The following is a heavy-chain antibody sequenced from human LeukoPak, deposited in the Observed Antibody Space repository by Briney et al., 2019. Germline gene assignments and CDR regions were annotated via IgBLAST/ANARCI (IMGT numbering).Heavy chain of an antibody. J-gene: IGHJ5*02. CDR1: GYTFTSYG. CDR3: ARDEARYSSGYYPNWFDP. D-gene: IGHD3-22*01. Sequence: GAAVKVSCKASGYTFTSYGISWVRPAPGQGLEWMGWISGYNGYTHYAHNLQGRVTMTTDTSTSTAYMEPRSLRSDDTAVYYCARDEARYSSGYYPNWFDPWGQGTLVTVSS. CDR2: ISGYNGYT. V-gene: IGHV1-18*01.